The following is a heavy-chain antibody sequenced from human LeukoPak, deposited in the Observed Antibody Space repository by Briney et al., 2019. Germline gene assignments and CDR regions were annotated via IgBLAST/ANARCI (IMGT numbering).Heavy chain of an antibody. J-gene: IGHJ4*02. Sequence: PGGSLRLSCTVSGFTVSSDSMSWVRQAPGKGLEWVSFIYSGGSTHYSDSVKGRFTISRDNSKNTLFLQMNSLRAEDTAVYYCARVGRGYSFKVYYFDYWSQGTLVTVSS. CDR1: GFTVSSDS. V-gene: IGHV3-53*05. D-gene: IGHD5-18*01. CDR3: ARVGRGYSFKVYYFDY. CDR2: IYSGGST.